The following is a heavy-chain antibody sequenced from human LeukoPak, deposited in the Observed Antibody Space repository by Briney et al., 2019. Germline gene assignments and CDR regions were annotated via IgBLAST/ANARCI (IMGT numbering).Heavy chain of an antibody. Sequence: SETLSLTCTVSGDSISSYHWTWIRRPPGRRLEWIGYVYYDGSTNYNPSLMSRVTISLDTSNKQLSLKLSSVTAADTAIYYCATYTRHCSGGTCYSIDYWGQGTLVTVSS. J-gene: IGHJ4*02. CDR2: VYYDGST. CDR1: GDSISSYH. CDR3: ATYTRHCSGGTCYSIDY. V-gene: IGHV4-59*08. D-gene: IGHD2-15*01.